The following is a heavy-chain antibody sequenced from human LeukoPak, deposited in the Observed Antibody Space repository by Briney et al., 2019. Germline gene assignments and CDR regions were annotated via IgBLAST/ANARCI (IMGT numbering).Heavy chain of an antibody. CDR3: ARLLSEVNSGSYLDYYYYMDV. Sequence: SVKVSCMASGGTFSSYAISWVRQAPGQGLEWMGGIIPIFGTANYAQKFQGRVTITTDESTSTAYMELSSLRSEDTAVYYCARLLSEVNSGSYLDYYYYMDVWGKGTTVTVSS. V-gene: IGHV1-69*05. J-gene: IGHJ6*03. CDR2: IIPIFGTA. D-gene: IGHD1-26*01. CDR1: GGTFSSYA.